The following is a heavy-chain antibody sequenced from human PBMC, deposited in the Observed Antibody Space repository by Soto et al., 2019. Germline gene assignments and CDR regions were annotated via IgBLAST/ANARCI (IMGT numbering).Heavy chain of an antibody. J-gene: IGHJ6*02. Sequence: SVKVSCKASGGTFSSYAISWVRQAPGQGLEWMGGIIPIFGTANYAQKFQGRVTITADESTSTAYMELSSLRSEDTAVYYCARYCSGGSCLSGMDVWDQGTTVTVSS. CDR3: ARYCSGGSCLSGMDV. V-gene: IGHV1-69*13. CDR2: IIPIFGTA. CDR1: GGTFSSYA. D-gene: IGHD2-15*01.